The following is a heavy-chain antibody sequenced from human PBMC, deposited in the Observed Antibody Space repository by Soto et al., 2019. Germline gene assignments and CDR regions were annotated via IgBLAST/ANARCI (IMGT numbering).Heavy chain of an antibody. D-gene: IGHD4-4*01. V-gene: IGHV4-31*03. J-gene: IGHJ5*02. Sequence: KASETLSLTCTVSGGSISSGGYYWSWIRQHPGKGLEWIGYIYYSGSTYYNPSLKSRVTISVDTSKNQFSLKLSSVTAADTAVYYCARAPYSNYVWFDPWGQGTLVTVSS. CDR2: IYYSGST. CDR3: ARAPYSNYVWFDP. CDR1: GGSISSGGYY.